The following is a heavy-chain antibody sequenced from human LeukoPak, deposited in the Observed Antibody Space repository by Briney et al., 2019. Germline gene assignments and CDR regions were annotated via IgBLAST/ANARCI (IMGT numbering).Heavy chain of an antibody. CDR2: INPNSGGT. J-gene: IGHJ4*02. CDR3: ASRPDQHLLYYFDY. Sequence: ASVKVSCRASGYTFTGYYMHWVRQAPGQGLEGMGWINPNSGGTKYAQKFQGRVTMTSDASISTAYMELSSLRSDDTAVYYCASRPDQHLLYYFDYWGQGALVTVPS. D-gene: IGHD2-15*01. CDR1: GYTFTGYY. V-gene: IGHV1-2*02.